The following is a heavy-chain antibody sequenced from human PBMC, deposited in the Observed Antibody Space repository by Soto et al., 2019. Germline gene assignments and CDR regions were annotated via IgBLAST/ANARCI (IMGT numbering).Heavy chain of an antibody. Sequence: VQLVESGGGLVQPGRSLRRSCTASGFSFGDFAMHWVRQVPGKGLEWVSGINWNGSYICHAVSVKGRFTVSRDNSKNSLYLQMNSLSPEDTALYYCARAPTGGTWPVYFDWWGRGTLVTVSS. J-gene: IGHJ4*02. CDR2: INWNGSYI. D-gene: IGHD2-15*01. CDR1: GFSFGDFA. CDR3: ARAPTGGTWPVYFDW. V-gene: IGHV3-9*01.